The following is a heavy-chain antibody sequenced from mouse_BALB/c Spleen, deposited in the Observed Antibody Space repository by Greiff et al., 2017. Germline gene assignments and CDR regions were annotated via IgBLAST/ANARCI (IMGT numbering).Heavy chain of an antibody. Sequence: VQLQQPGAELVKPGASVKLSCTASGFNIQDTYMHWVKQRPEQGLEWIGRIDPANGNTKYDPKCQGKATITADTSSNTAYLQLSSLTSEDTAVYYCARGPLLHGWGGGTLVTVAA. CDR3: ARGPLLHG. V-gene: IGHV14-3*02. CDR1: GFNIQDTY. CDR2: IDPANGNT. J-gene: IGHJ3*02. D-gene: IGHD1-2*01.